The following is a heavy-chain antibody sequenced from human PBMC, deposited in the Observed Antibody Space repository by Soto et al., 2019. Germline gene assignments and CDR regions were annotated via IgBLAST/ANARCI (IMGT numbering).Heavy chain of an antibody. Sequence: QVQLQESGPGLVKPSGTLSLTCAVSSGSISSSNWWSWVRQPPGKGLEWIGEIYHSGSTNYNPSLKRRVTISVDKSKNQFSLKLSSVTAADTAVYYCAREEGDPYYYYYMDVWGKGTTVTVSS. CDR2: IYHSGST. CDR3: AREEGDPYYYYYMDV. D-gene: IGHD2-21*02. V-gene: IGHV4-4*02. CDR1: SGSISSSNW. J-gene: IGHJ6*03.